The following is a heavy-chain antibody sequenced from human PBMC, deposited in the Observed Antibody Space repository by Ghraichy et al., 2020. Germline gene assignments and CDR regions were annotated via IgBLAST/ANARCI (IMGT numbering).Heavy chain of an antibody. J-gene: IGHJ4*02. Sequence: SETLSLSCTVSGGSISRSNYYWGWVRQPPGKGLEWIGSIYYSGSTYYNPSLKSRITISVDTSKNQFSLRLSSATAADTAVYYCARLEFVDTAMAIDYWGQGTLVTVSS. D-gene: IGHD5-18*01. CDR1: GGSISRSNYY. CDR3: ARLEFVDTAMAIDY. CDR2: IYYSGST. V-gene: IGHV4-39*07.